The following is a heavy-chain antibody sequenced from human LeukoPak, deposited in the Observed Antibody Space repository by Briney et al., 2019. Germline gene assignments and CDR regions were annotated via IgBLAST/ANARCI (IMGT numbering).Heavy chain of an antibody. D-gene: IGHD3-10*01. CDR3: AKVAKFGDPKGGVFDI. CDR1: GVSISSYY. J-gene: IGHJ3*02. Sequence: PAETLSLTCTVSGVSISSYYWSWIRQPPGKGLEWIGYIYYSGSTSYSPSLKSRLTISLDTSRNQFSLKLTSVTAADTAMYYCAKVAKFGDPKGGVFDIWGQGTMVTVSS. V-gene: IGHV4-59*01. CDR2: IYYSGST.